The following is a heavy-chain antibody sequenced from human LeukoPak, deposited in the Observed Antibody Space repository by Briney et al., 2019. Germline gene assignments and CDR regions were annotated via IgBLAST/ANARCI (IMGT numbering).Heavy chain of an antibody. J-gene: IGHJ4*02. D-gene: IGHD3-3*01. CDR2: IYYSGST. CDR3: ARHSFYDFWSGYYPGYFDY. CDR1: GGSISSSSYY. V-gene: IGHV4-39*01. Sequence: SETLSLTCTVSGGSISSSSYYWGWIRQPPGKGLEWIGSIYYSGSTYYNPSLKSRVTISVDTSKNQFSLKLSSVTAADTAVYYCARHSFYDFWSGYYPGYFDYWGLGTLVTVSS.